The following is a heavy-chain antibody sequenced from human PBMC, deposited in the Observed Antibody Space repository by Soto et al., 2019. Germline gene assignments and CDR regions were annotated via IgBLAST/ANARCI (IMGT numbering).Heavy chain of an antibody. CDR3: ARDLTISSTDGPLDP. D-gene: IGHD1-1*01. Sequence: TSETLSLTCSVSGGSRSRYYWTGMRQPPGKGLEWIGNIHYTGSTNYNPSLKSRVTILLGTSTSQFSLKVSSVTAADTAVYYCARDLTISSTDGPLDPWGHGTLVTVSS. V-gene: IGHV4-59*01. J-gene: IGHJ5*02. CDR1: GGSRSRYY. CDR2: IHYTGST.